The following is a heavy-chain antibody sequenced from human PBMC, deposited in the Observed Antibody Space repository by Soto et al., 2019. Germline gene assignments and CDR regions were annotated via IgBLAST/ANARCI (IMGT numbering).Heavy chain of an antibody. CDR3: ARDRIKFGQLEWLPHWFDP. D-gene: IGHD3-3*01. V-gene: IGHV1-18*04. J-gene: IGHJ5*02. CDR2: ISAYNGNT. Sequence: ASVKVSCKASGYTFTSYGISWVRQAPGQGLEWMGWISAYNGNTNYAQKLQGRVTMTTDTSTSTAYMELRSLRSDDTAVYYCARDRIKFGQLEWLPHWFDPWGQGTLVTVSS. CDR1: GYTFTSYG.